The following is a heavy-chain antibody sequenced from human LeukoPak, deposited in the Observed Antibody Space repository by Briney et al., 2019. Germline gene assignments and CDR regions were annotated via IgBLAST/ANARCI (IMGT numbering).Heavy chain of an antibody. CDR2: VYYSGST. V-gene: IGHV4-59*01. D-gene: IGHD5-18*01. J-gene: IGHJ4*02. Sequence: PSETLSLTCSVSGDSISTYYWSWIRQPPGKALEWIGYVYYSGSTGYNPSLKSRVTISVDTSKKQFPLNLNSVTAADTAVYYCSASKQLWLRGLFDYWGQGTLVTVSS. CDR1: GDSISTYY. CDR3: SASKQLWLRGLFDY.